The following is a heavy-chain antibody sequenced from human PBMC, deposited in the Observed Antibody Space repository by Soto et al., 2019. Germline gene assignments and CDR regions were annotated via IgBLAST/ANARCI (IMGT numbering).Heavy chain of an antibody. D-gene: IGHD5-18*01. J-gene: IGHJ6*02. CDR2: ISGSGGST. V-gene: IGHV3-23*01. CDR3: AKEFPDTAMDTTNYGMDV. CDR1: GFTFSTYA. Sequence: GGSLRLSCAASGFTFSTYAMSWVRQAPGKGLEWVSAISGSGGSTYYADSVKGRFTISRDNSKNTLYLQMNSLRAEDTAVYYCAKEFPDTAMDTTNYGMDVWGQGTTVTVSS.